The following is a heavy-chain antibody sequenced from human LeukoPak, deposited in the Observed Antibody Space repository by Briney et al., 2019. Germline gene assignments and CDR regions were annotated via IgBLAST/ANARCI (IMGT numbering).Heavy chain of an antibody. D-gene: IGHD4-17*01. J-gene: IGHJ4*02. Sequence: SETLSLTCTVSGGSISSYYWSWIRQPAGKGLEWIGRIYTSGSTNYNPSLKSRVTMSVDTSKNQLSLKLSSVTAADTAVYYCARELLWVSTVTVYEVWGQGTLVTVSS. CDR2: IYTSGST. CDR3: ARELLWVSTVTVYEV. CDR1: GGSISSYY. V-gene: IGHV4-4*07.